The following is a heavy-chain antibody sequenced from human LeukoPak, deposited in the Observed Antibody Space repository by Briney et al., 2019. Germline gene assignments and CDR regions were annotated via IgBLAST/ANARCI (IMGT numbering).Heavy chain of an antibody. Sequence: SGGSLRLSCAASGFTFSNAWMSWVRQAPGKGLEWVGRIKSKTDGGTTDYAAPVKGRFTISRDDSKNTLYLQMNSLKTEDTAVYYCTTEAWATVTTRGGNFDYWGQGTPVTVSS. CDR1: GFTFSNAW. J-gene: IGHJ4*02. D-gene: IGHD4-11*01. CDR3: TTEAWATVTTRGGNFDY. V-gene: IGHV3-15*01. CDR2: IKSKTDGGTT.